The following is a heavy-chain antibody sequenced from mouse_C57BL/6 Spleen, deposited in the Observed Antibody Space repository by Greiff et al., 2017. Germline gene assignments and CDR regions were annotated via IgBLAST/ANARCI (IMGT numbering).Heavy chain of an antibody. CDR1: GYSITSGYY. Sequence: EVQVVESGPGLVKPSQSLSLSCSVTGYSITSGYYWNWIRQFPGNKLGWMGYISSDGSTNYNPSLKNRTSFTRDTSKNPSFLKLNSVTTDATASYYCAVNWAIDYWGQGTSVTVSS. V-gene: IGHV3-6*01. CDR3: AVNWAIDY. D-gene: IGHD4-1*01. CDR2: ISSDGST. J-gene: IGHJ4*01.